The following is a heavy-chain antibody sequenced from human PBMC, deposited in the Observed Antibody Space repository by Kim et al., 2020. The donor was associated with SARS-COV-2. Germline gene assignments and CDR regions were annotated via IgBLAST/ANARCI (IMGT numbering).Heavy chain of an antibody. CDR1: GFTFSSYS. D-gene: IGHD3-22*01. Sequence: GGSLRLSCAASGFTFSSYSMNWVRQAPGKGLEWVSYLSSSSSTIYSADSVKGRSTISRDNANNSLHLQMNSLRAADPAVYYCARGGYYDSSDYDYYYYG. V-gene: IGHV3-48*04. CDR3: ARGGYYDSSDYDYYYYG. CDR2: LSSSSSTI. J-gene: IGHJ6*01.